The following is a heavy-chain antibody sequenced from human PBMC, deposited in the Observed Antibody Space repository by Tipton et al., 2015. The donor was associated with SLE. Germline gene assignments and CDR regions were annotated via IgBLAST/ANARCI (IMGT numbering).Heavy chain of an antibody. CDR2: MYYSGGT. J-gene: IGHJ6*02. Sequence: LRLSCTVSGDSIGGYYWTWIRQPPGKGLEWIGYMYYSGGTKYNPSLSGRVTIDIDRSKSQISLRLKSVTAADTAVYFCARVEGRSNFHYYGMDVWGQGTKVTVSS. D-gene: IGHD4-11*01. CDR1: GDSIGGYY. V-gene: IGHV4-59*01. CDR3: ARVEGRSNFHYYGMDV.